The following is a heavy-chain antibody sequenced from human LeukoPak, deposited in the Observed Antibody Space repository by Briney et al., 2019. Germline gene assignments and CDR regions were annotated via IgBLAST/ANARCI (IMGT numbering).Heavy chain of an antibody. CDR2: IYYSGST. CDR1: GGSISSYY. J-gene: IGHJ6*02. CDR3: ARGDSGSYSSYYYYGMDV. Sequence: SETLSLTCTVSGGSISSYYWSWIRQPPGKGLEWIGYIYYSGSTNYNPSLKSRVTISVDTSKNQFSLKLSSVTAADTAVYYCARGDSGSYSSYYYYGMDVWGQGTTVTVSS. V-gene: IGHV4-59*01. D-gene: IGHD1-26*01.